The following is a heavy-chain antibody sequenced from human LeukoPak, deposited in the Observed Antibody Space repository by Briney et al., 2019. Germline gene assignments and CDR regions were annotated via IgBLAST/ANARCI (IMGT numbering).Heavy chain of an antibody. D-gene: IGHD2-2*02. J-gene: IGHJ6*03. V-gene: IGHV3-48*03. CDR3: AGPLGYCSSTSCYMGWHWNYYYMDV. CDR1: GFTFSSYE. CDR2: ISSSGSTI. Sequence: GGSPRLSCAASGFTFSSYEMNWVRQAPGKGLEWVSYISSSGSTIYYADSVKGRFTISRDNAKNSLYLQMNSLRAEDTAVYYCAGPLGYCSSTSCYMGWHWNYYYMDVWGKGTTVTISS.